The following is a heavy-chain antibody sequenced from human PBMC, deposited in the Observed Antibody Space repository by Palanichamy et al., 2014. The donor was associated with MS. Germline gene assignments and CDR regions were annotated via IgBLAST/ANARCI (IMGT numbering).Heavy chain of an antibody. D-gene: IGHD5/OR15-5a*01. CDR3: ARGGLSSKYFDY. Sequence: QVQLQESGPGLVKPSETLSLACTVSGGSISSDYWSWIRQPPGKGLEWIGYIYNSGSTNYNSSLQSRVTMSLDTSKNQFSLKLSSVTAADTAAYYCARGGLSSKYFDYWGQGTLVTVSS. CDR1: GGSISSDY. J-gene: IGHJ4*02. V-gene: IGHV4-59*01. CDR2: IYNSGST.